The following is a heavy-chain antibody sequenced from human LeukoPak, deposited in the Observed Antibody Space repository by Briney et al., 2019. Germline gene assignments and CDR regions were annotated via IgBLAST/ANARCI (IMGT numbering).Heavy chain of an antibody. J-gene: IGHJ4*02. V-gene: IGHV3-23*01. D-gene: IGHD3/OR15-3a*01. CDR3: AKKWTGFNRDFDY. CDR1: GFTFTSYA. CDR2: ISGSGDST. Sequence: PGGSLRHSCAAYGFTFTSYAMCWVRQAPGKGLEWDSAISGSGDSTYYADSVKGRFTMSRDNSQNTVYLRMNSLRAEDTALYYCAKKWTGFNRDFDYWGQGTLVTVSS.